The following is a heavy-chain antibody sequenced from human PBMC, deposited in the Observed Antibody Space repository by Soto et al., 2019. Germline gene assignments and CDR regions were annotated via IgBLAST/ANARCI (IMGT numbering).Heavy chain of an antibody. CDR1: GGTFSSYA. Sequence: QVQLVQSGAEVKKPGSSVKVSCKASGGTFSSYAINWVRQAPGQGLEWMGGIIPIFGAANYAQKFQGRVTHTADESASTSHEELSSRRSEDMPVYYCARVWHLLPSCGDYDLVPKSGYYDMDVWGQGTTVPISS. J-gene: IGHJ6*02. CDR3: ARVWHLLPSCGDYDLVPKSGYYDMDV. CDR2: IIPIFGAA. V-gene: IGHV1-69*01. D-gene: IGHD4-17*01.